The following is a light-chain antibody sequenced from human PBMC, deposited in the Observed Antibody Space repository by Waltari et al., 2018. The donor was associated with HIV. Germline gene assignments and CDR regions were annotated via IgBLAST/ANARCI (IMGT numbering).Light chain of an antibody. CDR3: TSYTRSSTWV. CDR1: SSDVGAYNY. Sequence: QSALTQPASVSGSPGQSITISCTGTSSDVGAYNYVSWYQQHPGKAPKRMIYEVSERPSGVSKRFSGSKSGNTASLTISGLQAEDEANYYCTSYTRSSTWVFGGGTKLTVL. CDR2: EVS. J-gene: IGLJ3*02. V-gene: IGLV2-14*01.